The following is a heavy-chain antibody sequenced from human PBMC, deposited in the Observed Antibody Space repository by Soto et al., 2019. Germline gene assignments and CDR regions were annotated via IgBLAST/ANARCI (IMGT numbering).Heavy chain of an antibody. CDR1: GGTFSSYA. CDR2: IIPIFGTA. Sequence: QVQLVQSGAEVKKPGSSVKVSCKASGGTFSSYAISWVRQAPGQGLEWMGGIIPIFGTANSAQKLQGRVRITADDSTSTAYMELSSLRSEDTAVYYCAAGAYYYDSSGYSLLAYWGQGTLVTVSS. V-gene: IGHV1-69*01. CDR3: AAGAYYYDSSGYSLLAY. J-gene: IGHJ4*02. D-gene: IGHD3-22*01.